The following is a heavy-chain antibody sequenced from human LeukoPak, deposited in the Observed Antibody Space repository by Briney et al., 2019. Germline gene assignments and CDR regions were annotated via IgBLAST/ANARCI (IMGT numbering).Heavy chain of an antibody. J-gene: IGHJ6*03. V-gene: IGHV3-23*01. D-gene: IGHD3-16*01. CDR3: AKGVDASGIYYYFYMDA. CDR1: GFTFSSYA. CDR2: ISGSGGGR. Sequence: PGGSLRLSCAASGFTFSSYAMSWVRQAPGKGLEWVPGISGSGGGRYYADSVKGRFTISRDNSKNTLYLQMNNLRAEDTAVYYCAKGVDASGIYYYFYMDAWGKGTTVTVSS.